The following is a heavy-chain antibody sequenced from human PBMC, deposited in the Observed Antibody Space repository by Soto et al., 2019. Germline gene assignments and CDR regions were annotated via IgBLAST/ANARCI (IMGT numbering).Heavy chain of an antibody. D-gene: IGHD1-26*01. J-gene: IGHJ3*02. Sequence: QVQLVESGGGVVQPGRSLRLSCAASGFTFGAYTMHWVRQPPGKGLEWVAVISYDGNNEHYTDPVKGRFTVSRDNSKSTLDLQMNSLKSEDTAVYYCARDGYSGRSDGFDIWGQGTTVTVSS. CDR3: ARDGYSGRSDGFDI. V-gene: IGHV3-30-3*01. CDR2: ISYDGNNE. CDR1: GFTFGAYT.